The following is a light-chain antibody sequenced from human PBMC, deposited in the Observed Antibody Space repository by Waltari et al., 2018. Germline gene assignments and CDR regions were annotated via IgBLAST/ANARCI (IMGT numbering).Light chain of an antibody. J-gene: IGKJ1*01. CDR1: QSFSRA. CDR2: DAS. CDR3: QHYVRLPVT. Sequence: EIVLTQSPGHLSLSPGERATLSCRASQSFSRALAWYQQKPGQAPRLLIYDASTRAIGIPDRFSGGGSVTDFSLTISRLEPEDFAVYYCQHYVRLPVTFGQGTTVEIK. V-gene: IGKV3-20*01.